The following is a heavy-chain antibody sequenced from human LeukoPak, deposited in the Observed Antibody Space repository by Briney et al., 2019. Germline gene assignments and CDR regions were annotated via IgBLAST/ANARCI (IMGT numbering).Heavy chain of an antibody. Sequence: ASVKVSCKASGYTFTSYDINWVRQATGQGLEWMGWMNPNSGNTGYAQKFQGRVTMTRNTSISTAYMELSSLRSEDTAVYYCARSFYYGSGGRNWFDPGGQGTLLTVSS. J-gene: IGHJ5*02. CDR1: GYTFTSYD. D-gene: IGHD3-10*01. V-gene: IGHV1-8*01. CDR3: ARSFYYGSGGRNWFDP. CDR2: MNPNSGNT.